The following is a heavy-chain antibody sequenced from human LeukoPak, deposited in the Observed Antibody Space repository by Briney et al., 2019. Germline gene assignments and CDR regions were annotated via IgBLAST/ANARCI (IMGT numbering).Heavy chain of an antibody. CDR1: RGSISSGDYY. D-gene: IGHD3-22*01. V-gene: IGHV4-30-4*01. Sequence: SQTLSLTCTVSRGSISSGDYYWSWIRQPPGKGLEWIGYIYYSGSTYYNPSLKSRVTISVDTSKNQFSLKLSSVTAADTAVYYCAREGGGYYDSSGYAFDYWGQGTLVTVSS. J-gene: IGHJ4*02. CDR2: IYYSGST. CDR3: AREGGGYYDSSGYAFDY.